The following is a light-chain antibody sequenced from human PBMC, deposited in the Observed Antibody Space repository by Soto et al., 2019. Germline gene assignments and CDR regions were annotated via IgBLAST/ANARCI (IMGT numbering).Light chain of an antibody. Sequence: AIRMTQSPTSFSASTGDRVTITCRASQDISSYLAWYQQKPGEAPKLLIQAASALQSGVPSRFSGSGSGTEFLITISRLQSEDVATYYCQQYYSNMSFGQGTKVEV. V-gene: IGKV1-8*01. CDR3: QQYYSNMS. J-gene: IGKJ1*01. CDR1: QDISSY. CDR2: AAS.